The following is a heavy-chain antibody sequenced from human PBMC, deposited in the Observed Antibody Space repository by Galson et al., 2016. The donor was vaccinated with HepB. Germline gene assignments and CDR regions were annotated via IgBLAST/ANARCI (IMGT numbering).Heavy chain of an antibody. V-gene: IGHV3-53*01. Sequence: SLRLSCAASGFTVASNSMNWVRQAPGKGLEWVSVIYAGGSTYYGDSVKGRFTISRDNSNNTLYLQMNSLRAEDTAVYYCARDRSDYSSGQYGGAYFDYWGQGILVTVSS. D-gene: IGHD6-19*01. CDR2: IYAGGST. CDR1: GFTVASNS. CDR3: ARDRSDYSSGQYGGAYFDY. J-gene: IGHJ4*02.